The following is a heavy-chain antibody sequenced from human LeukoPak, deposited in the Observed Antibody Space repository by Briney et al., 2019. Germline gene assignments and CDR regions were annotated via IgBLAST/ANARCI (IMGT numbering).Heavy chain of an antibody. CDR1: GYTFNTYG. V-gene: IGHV1-18*01. D-gene: IGHD3-22*01. CDR3: ARVDDSSGYYVNWFDP. CDR2: ISGYNGKT. Sequence: GASVKVSCKASGYTFNTYGITWVRQAPGQGLEWMGWISGYNGKTKYAQKLQDRVTMTTDTSTSTAYMELRSLRSDDTAVYYCARVDDSSGYYVNWFDPWGQGTLVTVSS. J-gene: IGHJ5*02.